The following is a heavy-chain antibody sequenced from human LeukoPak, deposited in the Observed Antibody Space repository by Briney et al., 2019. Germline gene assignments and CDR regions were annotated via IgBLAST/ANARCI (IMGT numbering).Heavy chain of an antibody. J-gene: IGHJ2*01. D-gene: IGHD3-22*01. CDR1: GGSISSYY. Sequence: SETLSLTCTVSGGSISSYYWSWIRQPPGKGLEWIGYIYYSGSTNYNPSLKSRVTISVDTSKNQFSLKLSSVTAADTAAYYCARGRYYDSSGYFHGSWYFDLWGRGTLVTVSS. CDR3: ARGRYYDSSGYFHGSWYFDL. V-gene: IGHV4-59*01. CDR2: IYYSGST.